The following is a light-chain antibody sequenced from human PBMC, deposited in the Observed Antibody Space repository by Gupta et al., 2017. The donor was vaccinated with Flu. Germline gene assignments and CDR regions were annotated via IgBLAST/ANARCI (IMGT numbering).Light chain of an antibody. J-gene: IGKJ4*01. V-gene: IGKV1-33*01. CDR2: DAS. CDR1: HGITTS. Sequence: IQMTQSPSSLSASVRVRVTITCPASHGITTSLDWYQQKPGKAPKLLIYDASKRETGVPSRFSGSGCGTDLTFTISSRQPEDVEIYYCQHQNNRPSAFGGGTNLDIK. CDR3: QHQNNRPSA.